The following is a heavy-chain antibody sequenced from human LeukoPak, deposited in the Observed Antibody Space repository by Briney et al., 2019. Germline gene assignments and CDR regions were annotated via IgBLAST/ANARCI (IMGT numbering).Heavy chain of an antibody. D-gene: IGHD3-9*01. V-gene: IGHV4-59*01. CDR3: SRASRHIRYFDWLSPPYYGMDV. CDR2: IYYSGST. Sequence: SETLSLTCTVSGGSISSYYWSWIRQPPGKGLEWIGYIYYSGSTNYNPSLKSRVTISVDTSKNQFSLKLSSVTAADTAVYYCSRASRHIRYFDWLSPPYYGMDVWGQGTTVTVSS. J-gene: IGHJ6*02. CDR1: GGSISSYY.